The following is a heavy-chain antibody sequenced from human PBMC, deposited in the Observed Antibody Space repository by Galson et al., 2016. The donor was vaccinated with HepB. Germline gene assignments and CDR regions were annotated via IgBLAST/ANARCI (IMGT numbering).Heavy chain of an antibody. CDR1: GGSITSAGYY. V-gene: IGHV4-31*03. CDR2: IYYGGTP. J-gene: IGHJ6*02. CDR3: ASSGQTYYFYGLAV. Sequence: TLSLTCTVSGGSITSAGYYWNWIRQHPGKGLEWIGYIYYGGTPQFNPSLRSRLSISVDASKNQLSLRLSSVTAADTAVYYFASSGQTYYFYGLAVWGPGTTVTVSS. D-gene: IGHD3-10*01.